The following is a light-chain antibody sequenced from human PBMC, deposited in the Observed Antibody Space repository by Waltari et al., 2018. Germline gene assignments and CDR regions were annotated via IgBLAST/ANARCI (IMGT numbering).Light chain of an antibody. Sequence: QPVLTPPPSASASLGASVTLTCTLSNGYSHYKVDWYQQRPGKGPQFVMRVETGGIVGSKGDRIPDRLSVLGSGLNRYLTIKNIQEEDESDYHCGTDHGSGSNFFWVFGGGTKLTVL. J-gene: IGLJ3*02. CDR3: GTDHGSGSNFFWV. CDR2: VETGGIVG. CDR1: NGYSHYK. V-gene: IGLV9-49*01.